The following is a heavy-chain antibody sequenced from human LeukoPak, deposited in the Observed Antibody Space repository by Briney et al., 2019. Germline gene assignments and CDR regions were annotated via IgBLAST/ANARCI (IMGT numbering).Heavy chain of an antibody. CDR2: IIPILGIA. CDR3: ARDQVEMATITVFDY. J-gene: IGHJ4*02. Sequence: GASVKVSYKASGYTFTSYAISWVRQAPGQGLEWMGRIIPILGIANYAQKFQGRVTITADKSTSTAYMELSSLRSEDTAVYYCARDQVEMATITVFDYWGQGTLVTVSS. CDR1: GYTFTSYA. D-gene: IGHD5-24*01. V-gene: IGHV1-69*04.